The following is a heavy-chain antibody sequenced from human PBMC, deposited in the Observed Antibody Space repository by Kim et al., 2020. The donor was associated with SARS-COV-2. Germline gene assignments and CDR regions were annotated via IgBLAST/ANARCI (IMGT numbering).Heavy chain of an antibody. CDR1: GYSFTSYW. CDR2: IDPSDSYT. D-gene: IGHD5-18*01. Sequence: GESLKISCKGSGYSFTSYWISWVRQMPGKGLEWMGRIDPSDSYTNYSPSFQGHVTISADKSISTAYLQWSSLKASDTAMYYCARGDTAMVTGARSRTELDYWGQGTLVTVSS. J-gene: IGHJ4*02. CDR3: ARGDTAMVTGARSRTELDY. V-gene: IGHV5-10-1*01.